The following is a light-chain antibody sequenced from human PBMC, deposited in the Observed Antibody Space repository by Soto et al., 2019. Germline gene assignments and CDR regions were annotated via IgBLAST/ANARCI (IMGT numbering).Light chain of an antibody. J-gene: IGKJ5*01. CDR2: GAS. CDR3: QQYGSSPT. Sequence: EIVLTQSPGTLSLSPGERATLSCRASQSVSSSYLAWYQQKPGQAPRLLIYGASSRATGIPDRFSGSGSGTDFTLTISRLEPEDFEVYYCQQYGSSPTFGQATRLEIK. CDR1: QSVSSSY. V-gene: IGKV3-20*01.